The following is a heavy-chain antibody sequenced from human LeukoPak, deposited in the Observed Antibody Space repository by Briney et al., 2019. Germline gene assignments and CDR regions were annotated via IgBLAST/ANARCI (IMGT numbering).Heavy chain of an antibody. CDR2: IIPIFGTA. CDR1: GGTFSSYA. J-gene: IGHJ3*02. Sequence: SVKVSCKASGGTFSSYAISWVRQAPGQGLEWMGGIIPIFGTANYAQKFQGRVTITADESTSTAYMELSSLRSEDTAVYYCARDIRTYYYGSGSYPGAFDIWGQGTMVTVSS. CDR3: ARDIRTYYYGSGSYPGAFDI. V-gene: IGHV1-69*13. D-gene: IGHD3-10*01.